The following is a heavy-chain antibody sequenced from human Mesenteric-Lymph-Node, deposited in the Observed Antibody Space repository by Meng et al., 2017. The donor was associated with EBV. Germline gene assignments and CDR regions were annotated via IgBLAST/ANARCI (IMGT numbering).Heavy chain of an antibody. CDR3: ARVAYCSGGSCYLYYFDY. Sequence: QVQLQESGPGLVKPSGTLSLTCAVSGGSISSSNWWSWVRQPPGKGLEWIGEIYHSGSTNYNPSLKSRVTISVDKSKNQFSLKLSSVTAADTAVYYCARVAYCSGGSCYLYYFDYWGQGTLVTASS. J-gene: IGHJ4*02. CDR1: GGSISSSNW. D-gene: IGHD2-15*01. V-gene: IGHV4-4*02. CDR2: IYHSGST.